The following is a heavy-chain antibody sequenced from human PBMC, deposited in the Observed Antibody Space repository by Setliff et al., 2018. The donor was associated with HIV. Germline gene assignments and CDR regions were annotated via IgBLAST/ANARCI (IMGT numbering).Heavy chain of an antibody. V-gene: IGHV3-21*01. J-gene: IGHJ6*02. CDR3: ARDQLAMVRRNGMDV. D-gene: IGHD3-10*01. CDR1: GFTFSSYS. Sequence: GGSLRLSCAASGFTFSSYSMNWVRQAPGKGLEWVSSISSSSSYIYYADSVKGRFTISRDNAKNSLYLQMNSLRVEDTAVYYCARDQLAMVRRNGMDVWGQGTTVTVSS. CDR2: ISSSSSYI.